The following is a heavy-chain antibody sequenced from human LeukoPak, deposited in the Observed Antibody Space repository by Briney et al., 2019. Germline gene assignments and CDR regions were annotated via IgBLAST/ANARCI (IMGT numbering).Heavy chain of an antibody. CDR3: AKAYYDSSGYSYYFDY. Sequence: PGGSLRLSCAASGFTFSSYWMTWVRQAPGKGLEWVANIKQDGTETYYMDSVKGRFTISRDNAKNSLYLQMNSLRAEDTAVYYCAKAYYDSSGYSYYFDYWGQGTLVTVSS. CDR2: IKQDGTET. V-gene: IGHV3-7*01. CDR1: GFTFSSYW. D-gene: IGHD3-22*01. J-gene: IGHJ4*02.